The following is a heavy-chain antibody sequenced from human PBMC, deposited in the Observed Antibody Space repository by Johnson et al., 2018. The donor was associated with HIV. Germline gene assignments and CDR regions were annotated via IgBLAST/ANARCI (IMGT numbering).Heavy chain of an antibody. CDR3: AKDLRVFDWFNAYDAFDI. CDR1: GFTFSNYG. V-gene: IGHV3-30*02. CDR2: IRHDGNNK. D-gene: IGHD3-9*01. Sequence: VQLVESGGGVVQPGGSLRLSCAASGFTFSNYGMHWVRQGPGKGLEWVAFIRHDGNNKYYADSVKGRFTISRDNSKNTLYLQMNSLRADDTAVYYCAKDLRVFDWFNAYDAFDIWGQGTMVTVSS. J-gene: IGHJ3*02.